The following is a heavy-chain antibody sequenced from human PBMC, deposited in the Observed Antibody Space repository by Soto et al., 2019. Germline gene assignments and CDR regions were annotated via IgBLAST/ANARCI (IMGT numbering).Heavy chain of an antibody. CDR1: GDTFSSYA. CDR2: IIPIFGTA. J-gene: IGHJ4*02. D-gene: IGHD1-26*01. CDR3: ARDKEGARHFDY. Sequence: QVQLVQSGAEVKKPGSSVKVSCKASGDTFSSYAISWVRQDPGQGLEWMGGIIPIFGTANYAQKFQGRVTITADESTSIAYMELSSLRSEDTAVYYCARDKEGARHFDYWGQGTLVTVSS. V-gene: IGHV1-69*01.